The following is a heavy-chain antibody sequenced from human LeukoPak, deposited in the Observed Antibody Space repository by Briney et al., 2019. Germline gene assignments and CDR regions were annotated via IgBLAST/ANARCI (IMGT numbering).Heavy chain of an antibody. J-gene: IGHJ6*03. CDR2: ISSSRRTI. CDR1: GFTFSSYN. CDR3: ARGMATTYYYYMDV. Sequence: GGSLRLSCAASGFTFSSYNINWVRQAPGKGLEWVSYISSSRRTISYADSVKGRFTISRDNAKNSLYLQMNSLRAEDTAVYYCARGMATTYYYYMDVWGKGTTVTISS. V-gene: IGHV3-48*01. D-gene: IGHD5-24*01.